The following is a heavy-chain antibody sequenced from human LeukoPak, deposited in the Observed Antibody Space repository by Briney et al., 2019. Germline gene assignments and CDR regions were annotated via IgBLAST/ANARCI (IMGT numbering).Heavy chain of an antibody. V-gene: IGHV3-30*02. CDR2: IQYDGSNK. CDR1: GFTFSSFG. D-gene: IGHD1-26*01. J-gene: IGHJ4*02. Sequence: GGSLRLSCAASGFTFSSFGMHWVRQAPGKGLEWVALIQYDGSNKHADSVKGRFTISRDNSKSTLYLQMSSLRPEDTAVYYCAKDGGSGSYALDYWGQGTLVTVSS. CDR3: AKDGGSGSYALDY.